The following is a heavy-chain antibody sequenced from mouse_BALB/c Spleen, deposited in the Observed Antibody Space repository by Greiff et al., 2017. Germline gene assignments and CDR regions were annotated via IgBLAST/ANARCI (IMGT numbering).Heavy chain of an antibody. D-gene: IGHD2-5*01. CDR2: INPSNGGT. CDR1: GYTFTSYY. V-gene: IGHV1S81*02. Sequence: VNVVESGAELVKPGASVKLSCKASGYTFTSYYMYWVKQRPGQGLEWIGEINPSNGGTNFNEKFKSKATLTVDKSSSTAYMQLSSLTSEDSAVYYCTRSKTYAMDYWGQGTSVTVSS. J-gene: IGHJ4*01. CDR3: TRSKTYAMDY.